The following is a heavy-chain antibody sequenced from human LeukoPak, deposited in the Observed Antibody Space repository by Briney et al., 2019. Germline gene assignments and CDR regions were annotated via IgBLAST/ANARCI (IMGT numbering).Heavy chain of an antibody. Sequence: GGSLRLSCAASGFTFSSYAMPWVRQAPGKGLEWVAVISYDGSNKYYADSVKGRFTISRDNSKNTLYLQMNSLRAEDTAVYYCARNGIYQLHWVWFDPWGQGTLVTVSS. CDR2: ISYDGSNK. CDR3: ARNGIYQLHWVWFDP. D-gene: IGHD2-2*01. CDR1: GFTFSSYA. J-gene: IGHJ5*02. V-gene: IGHV3-30-3*01.